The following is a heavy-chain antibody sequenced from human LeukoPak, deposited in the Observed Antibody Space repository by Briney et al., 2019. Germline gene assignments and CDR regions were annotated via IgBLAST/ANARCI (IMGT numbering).Heavy chain of an antibody. CDR2: INPNSGGT. J-gene: IGHJ6*02. CDR3: AREAYSNYNYYYYGMDV. Sequence: GASVKVSCKASGYTFTGYYMHWVRQAPGQGLEWMGWINPNSGGTNYAQKFQGWVTMTRDTSISTAYMELSRLRSDDTAVYYCAREAYSNYNYYYYGMDVWGQGTTVTVSS. CDR1: GYTFTGYY. V-gene: IGHV1-2*04. D-gene: IGHD4-11*01.